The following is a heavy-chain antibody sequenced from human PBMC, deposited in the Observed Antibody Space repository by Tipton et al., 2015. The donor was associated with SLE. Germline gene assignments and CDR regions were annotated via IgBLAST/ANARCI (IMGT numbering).Heavy chain of an antibody. CDR2: IKQDGSEK. J-gene: IGHJ4*02. CDR3: AKDDDYVWGSYRFDY. D-gene: IGHD3-16*02. CDR1: GFTFSSYW. V-gene: IGHV3-7*01. Sequence: SLRLSCAASGFTFSSYWMSWVRQAPGKGLEWVANIKQDGSEKYYVDSVKGRFTISRDNAKNTLYLQMNSLRAEDTAVYYCAKDDDYVWGSYRFDYWGQGTLVTVSS.